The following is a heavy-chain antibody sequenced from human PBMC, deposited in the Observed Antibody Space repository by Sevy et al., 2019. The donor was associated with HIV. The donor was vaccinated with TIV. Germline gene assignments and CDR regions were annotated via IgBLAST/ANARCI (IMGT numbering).Heavy chain of an antibody. CDR3: AGDKFGRYSTGHNNDYYYYGMDV. V-gene: IGHV3-30*04. J-gene: IGHJ6*02. Sequence: GGSLRLSCAASGFTFSSYAMHWVRQAPGKGLEWVAVISYDGSNKYYADSVKGRFTISRDNSKNTLYLQMNSLRAEDTAGDYCAGDKFGRYSTGHNNDYYYYGMDVWGQGTTVTVSS. CDR1: GFTFSSYA. D-gene: IGHD2-8*02. CDR2: ISYDGSNK.